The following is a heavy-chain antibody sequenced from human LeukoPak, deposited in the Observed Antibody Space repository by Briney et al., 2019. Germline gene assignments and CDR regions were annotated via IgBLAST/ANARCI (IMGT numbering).Heavy chain of an antibody. CDR2: INHSGST. Sequence: PSETLSLICAVYGGSFSGYYWSWIRQPPGKGLEWIGEINHSGSTNYNPSLKSRVTISVDTSKNQFSLKLSSVTAADTAVYYCARRGSGWYYFDYWGQGTLVTVSS. CDR3: ARRGSGWYYFDY. V-gene: IGHV4-34*01. D-gene: IGHD6-19*01. J-gene: IGHJ4*02. CDR1: GGSFSGYY.